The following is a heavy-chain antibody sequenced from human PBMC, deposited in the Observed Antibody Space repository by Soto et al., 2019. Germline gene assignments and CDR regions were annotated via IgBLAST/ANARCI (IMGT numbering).Heavy chain of an antibody. Sequence: EVQLLESGGDLVQPGGSLRLSCAASGFAFANYAMTWARQAPGKGLEWVSTIGGGGGSTYYADPVKGRFTISRDNSKNTVYLQMNSLRAEDTAVYFCAKERLGRGADYWGQGTLVTVSS. CDR2: IGGGGGST. V-gene: IGHV3-23*01. D-gene: IGHD1-1*01. CDR1: GFAFANYA. CDR3: AKERLGRGADY. J-gene: IGHJ4*02.